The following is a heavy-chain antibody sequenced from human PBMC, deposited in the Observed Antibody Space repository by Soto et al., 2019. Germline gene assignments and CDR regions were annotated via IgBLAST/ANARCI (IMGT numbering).Heavy chain of an antibody. J-gene: IGHJ3*02. D-gene: IGHD4-17*01. CDR2: IYYSGST. V-gene: IGHV4-59*01. CDR3: ARATTVTTDAFDI. Sequence: QVQLQESGPGLVKPSETLSLTCTVSGGSISSYYWSWIRQPPGKGLEWIGYIYYSGSTNYNPSLKSRVTISVDTSKNQFSLKLSSVTAADTAVYYFARATTVTTDAFDIWGQGTMVTVSS. CDR1: GGSISSYY.